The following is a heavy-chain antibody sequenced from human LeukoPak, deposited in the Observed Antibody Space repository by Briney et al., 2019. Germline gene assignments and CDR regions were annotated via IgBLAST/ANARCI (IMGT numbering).Heavy chain of an antibody. Sequence: GASLRLSCTASGFALSTYAMTWVRQAPRKGLEWVSVIYSGGSTYYANSVKGRFTISRDNSKNTLYLQMNSLRAEDTAVYYCARDKWGAVAGLDYWGQGTLVTVSS. CDR3: ARDKWGAVAGLDY. V-gene: IGHV3-53*01. CDR1: GFALSTYA. J-gene: IGHJ4*02. CDR2: IYSGGST. D-gene: IGHD6-19*01.